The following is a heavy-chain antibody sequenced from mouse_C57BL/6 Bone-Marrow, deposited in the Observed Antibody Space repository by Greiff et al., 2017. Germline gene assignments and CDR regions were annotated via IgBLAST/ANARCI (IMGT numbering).Heavy chain of an antibody. CDR1: GFNIKDDY. J-gene: IGHJ1*03. Sequence: EVQLQQSGAELVRPGASVKLSCTASGFNIKDDYMHWVKQRPEQGLEWIGWIDPENGDTEYASKFQGKATITAETSSNTAYLQLSSLTSEDTAVYYCTTFGYYYGLWYFDVWGTGTTVTVSS. CDR2: IDPENGDT. CDR3: TTFGYYYGLWYFDV. V-gene: IGHV14-4*01. D-gene: IGHD1-1*01.